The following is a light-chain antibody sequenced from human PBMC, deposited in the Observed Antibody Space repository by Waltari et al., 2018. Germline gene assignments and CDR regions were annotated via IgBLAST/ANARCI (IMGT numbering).Light chain of an antibody. CDR2: AVS. CDR3: CSYTTSNTLYV. V-gene: IGLV2-14*03. Sequence: QSALTQPASVSGSPGQSITISCTGTRSDVGAYNFFFWYQRHPNKAPKPLIFAVSKRPAGISNRFSGSKSGNTACLTISGLQAEDEADYFCCSYTTSNTLYVFGTGTKVTVL. CDR1: RSDVGAYNF. J-gene: IGLJ1*01.